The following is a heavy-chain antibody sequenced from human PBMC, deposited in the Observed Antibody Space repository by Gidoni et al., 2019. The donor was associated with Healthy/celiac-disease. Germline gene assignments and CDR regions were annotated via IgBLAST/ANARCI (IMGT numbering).Heavy chain of an antibody. D-gene: IGHD1-1*01. CDR2: IYHSGST. Sequence: QVQLQESGPGLVKPSETLSLTCAVSGYSISSGYYWGWIRQPPGKGLEWIGSIYHSGSTYYNPSLKSRVTISVDTSKNQFSLKLSSVTAADTAVYYCARVRVGGLPGTFDYWGQGTLVTVSS. V-gene: IGHV4-38-2*01. CDR1: GYSISSGYY. J-gene: IGHJ4*02. CDR3: ARVRVGGLPGTFDY.